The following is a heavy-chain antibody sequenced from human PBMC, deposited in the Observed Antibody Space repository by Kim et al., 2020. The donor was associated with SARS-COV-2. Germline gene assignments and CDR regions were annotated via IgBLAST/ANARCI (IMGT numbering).Heavy chain of an antibody. CDR2: ISDNGHNT. D-gene: IGHD3-16*01. J-gene: IGHJ1*01. V-gene: IGHV3-23*01. CDR1: GFTYSSFG. Sequence: GGSLRLSCAASGFTYSSFGMSWVRQTPGKGLEWVSSISDNGHNTYYADSVKGRFTISRDNSKNTLFLQMNSLRAEDTAVYYCTKITGRVDPFQHWGQGTL. CDR3: TKITGRVDPFQH.